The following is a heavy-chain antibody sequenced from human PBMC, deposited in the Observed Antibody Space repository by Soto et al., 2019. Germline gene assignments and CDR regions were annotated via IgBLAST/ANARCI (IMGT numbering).Heavy chain of an antibody. V-gene: IGHV1-69*13. CDR1: GGTFSSYA. Sequence: SVKVSCKASGGTFSSYAISWVRQAPGQGLEWMGGIIPIFGTANYAQKFQGRVTITADESTSTAYMELSSLRSEDTAVYYCARFAGSSGYIDYWGQGTLVTVSS. CDR3: ARFAGSSGYIDY. CDR2: IIPIFGTA. J-gene: IGHJ4*02. D-gene: IGHD6-19*01.